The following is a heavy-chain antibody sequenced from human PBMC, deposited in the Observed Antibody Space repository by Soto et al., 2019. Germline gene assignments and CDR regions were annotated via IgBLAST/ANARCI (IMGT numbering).Heavy chain of an antibody. CDR1: GGSFSGYY. Sequence: QVQLQQWGAGLLKPSETLSLTCAVYGGSFSGYYWSWIRQPPGKGLEWIGEINHSGSTNYNPSLKSRVTISVDTSKNQFSLKLSSVTAADTAVYYCARDPDYGGNGGWFDPWGQGTLVTVSS. V-gene: IGHV4-34*01. CDR2: INHSGST. D-gene: IGHD4-17*01. CDR3: ARDPDYGGNGGWFDP. J-gene: IGHJ5*02.